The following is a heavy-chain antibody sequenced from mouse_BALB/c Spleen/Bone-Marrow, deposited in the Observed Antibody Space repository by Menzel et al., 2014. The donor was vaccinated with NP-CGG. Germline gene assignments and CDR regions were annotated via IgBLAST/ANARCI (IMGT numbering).Heavy chain of an antibody. CDR1: GFTFSSYG. J-gene: IGHJ2*01. CDR3: ARGLGFFDY. CDR2: INSNGDST. Sequence: DVQLVESGGGLVQPGGSLKLSCAAPGFTFSSYGMSWVRQTPDKRLELVATINSNGDSTYYPDSVKGRFTISRDNAKNTLYLQMSSLKSEDTAMYYCARGLGFFDYWGQGTTLTVSS. D-gene: IGHD4-1*01. V-gene: IGHV5-6-3*01.